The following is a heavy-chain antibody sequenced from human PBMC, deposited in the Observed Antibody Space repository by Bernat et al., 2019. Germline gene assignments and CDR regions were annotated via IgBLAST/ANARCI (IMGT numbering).Heavy chain of an antibody. D-gene: IGHD6-13*01. J-gene: IGHJ4*02. Sequence: EVQLVESGGGLVQPGGSLRLSCAASGFTFSNYWMGWVRQAPGKGLEWVAQIKGDGTDTSYVQSVEGRFTISRANAKNSVYLEMNSLRAEDTAVYYCGRGPLKMAAGNWWGQGTLVIVSS. CDR2: IKGDGTDT. V-gene: IGHV3-7*01. CDR3: GRGPLKMAAGNW. CDR1: GFTFSNYW.